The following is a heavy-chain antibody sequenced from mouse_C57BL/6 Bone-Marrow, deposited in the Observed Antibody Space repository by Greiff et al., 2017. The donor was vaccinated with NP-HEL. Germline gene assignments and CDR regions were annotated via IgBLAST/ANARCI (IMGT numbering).Heavy chain of an antibody. CDR1: GYTFTSYW. D-gene: IGHD1-1*01. CDR3: ARWGAGSNWYFDV. CDR2: INPSNGGT. V-gene: IGHV1-53*01. J-gene: IGHJ1*03. Sequence: QVQLQQPGTELVKPGASVKLSCKASGYTFTSYWMHWVKQRPGQGLEWIGKINPSNGGTNYNEKFKSKATLTVDKSSSTAYMQLSSLTSEDAAVYYCARWGAGSNWYFDVWGTGTTVTVSS.